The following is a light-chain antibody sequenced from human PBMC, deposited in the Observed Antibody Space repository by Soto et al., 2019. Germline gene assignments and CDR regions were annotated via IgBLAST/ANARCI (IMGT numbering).Light chain of an antibody. Sequence: EIVMTQSPATLSVSPRERATLSCRASESVSSNLAWYQQKPGKAPRLLIYGASTRATGIPARISGSGSGTEFTLTIRSLQSEDVAVYYCQQYNKWRTFGQGTKVDIK. J-gene: IGKJ1*01. CDR1: ESVSSN. CDR3: QQYNKWRT. CDR2: GAS. V-gene: IGKV3-15*01.